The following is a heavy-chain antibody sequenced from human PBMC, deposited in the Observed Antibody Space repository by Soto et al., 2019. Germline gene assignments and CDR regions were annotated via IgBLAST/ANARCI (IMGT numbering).Heavy chain of an antibody. CDR3: ARDLPIVGTTTWDY. CDR1: GYTFTSDG. Sequence: QVQLVQSGAEVKNPGASVKVSCETSGYTFTSDGISWVRQAPGQGLEWMGWINPNNGGTNYVQKFQGRVTMTRDTSISTAYMELRRLTSDDTAVYYCARDLPIVGTTTWDYWGQGTLVTVSS. J-gene: IGHJ4*02. V-gene: IGHV1-2*02. D-gene: IGHD1-26*01. CDR2: INPNNGGT.